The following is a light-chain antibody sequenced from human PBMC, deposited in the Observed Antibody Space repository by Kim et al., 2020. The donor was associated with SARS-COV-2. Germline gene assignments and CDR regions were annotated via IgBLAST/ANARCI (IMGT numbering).Light chain of an antibody. CDR2: DVI. CDR1: TSDVGGYNF. CDR3: SSYTSSNTLV. Sequence: SITISCTGTTSDVGGYNFVSWYQQHPGQGPKLILYDVINRPSGISPRFSGSKSGNTASLTISGLQADDEADYYCSSYTSSNTLVFGTGTKVTVL. V-gene: IGLV2-14*03. J-gene: IGLJ1*01.